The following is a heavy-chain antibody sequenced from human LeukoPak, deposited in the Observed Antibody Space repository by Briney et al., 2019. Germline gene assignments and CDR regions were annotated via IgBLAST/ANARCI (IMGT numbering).Heavy chain of an antibody. J-gene: IGHJ4*02. CDR3: AKGRYDSSGYYPY. Sequence: GRSLRLSCAASGFTFSSYGMHWVRQAPGKRLAWVAVISYDGSNKYYADSVKGRFTISRDNSKNTLYLQMNSRRPEDTAVYYCAKGRYDSSGYYPYWGQGTLVTVSS. CDR2: ISYDGSNK. CDR1: GFTFSSYG. D-gene: IGHD3-22*01. V-gene: IGHV3-30*18.